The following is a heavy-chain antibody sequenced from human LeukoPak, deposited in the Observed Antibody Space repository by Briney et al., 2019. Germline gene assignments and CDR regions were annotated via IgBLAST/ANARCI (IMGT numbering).Heavy chain of an antibody. CDR3: ARATPTTYYFDY. CDR2: IYHSGST. D-gene: IGHD1-1*01. J-gene: IGHJ4*02. V-gene: IGHV4-38-2*02. Sequence: SETLSLTCTVSGYSISSGYYWGWIRQPPGKGLEWIGSIYHSGSTYYNPSLKSRVTISVDTSKNQFSLKLSSVTAADTAVYYCARATPTTYYFDYWGQGTLVTVSS. CDR1: GYSISSGYY.